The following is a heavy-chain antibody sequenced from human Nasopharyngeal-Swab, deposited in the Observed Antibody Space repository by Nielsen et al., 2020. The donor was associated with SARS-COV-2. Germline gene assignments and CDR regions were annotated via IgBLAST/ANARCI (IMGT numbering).Heavy chain of an antibody. CDR2: IYYSGST. J-gene: IGHJ4*02. V-gene: IGHV4-31*02. Sequence: RQAPGKGLEWIGYIYYSGSTYYNPSLKSRVTISVDTSKSQFSLKLSSVTAADTAVYYCARARRNFVVVSAFDYWGQGTLVTVSS. CDR3: ARARRNFVVVSAFDY. D-gene: IGHD2-21*02.